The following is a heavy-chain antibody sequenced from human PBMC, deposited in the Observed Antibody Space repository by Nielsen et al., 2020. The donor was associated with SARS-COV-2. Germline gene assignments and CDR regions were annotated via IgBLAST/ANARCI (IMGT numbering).Heavy chain of an antibody. V-gene: IGHV3-30-3*01. CDR2: ISYDGSNK. Sequence: GESLKISCAASGFTFSSYAMHWVRQAPGKGLEWVAVISYDGSNKYYADSVKGRFTISRDNSKNTLYLQMSSLRAEDTALYYCAKDDSNYGDYAPIDCWGQGTQVTVSS. J-gene: IGHJ4*02. CDR3: AKDDSNYGDYAPIDC. D-gene: IGHD4-17*01. CDR1: GFTFSSYA.